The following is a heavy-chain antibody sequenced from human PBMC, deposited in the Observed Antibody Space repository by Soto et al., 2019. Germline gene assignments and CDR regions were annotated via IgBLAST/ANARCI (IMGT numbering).Heavy chain of an antibody. CDR1: GYTFTSYG. Sequence: QVQLVQSGAEVKKPGASVKVSCKASGYTFTSYGISWVRQAPGRGLEWMGWISAHNGNTNYAQKLQGRVTMTKDTSKSTAYIELRSLKSDDTAVYYCARVLPPFDPWGQGTLVTVSS. CDR2: ISAHNGNT. V-gene: IGHV1-18*01. CDR3: ARVLPPFDP. J-gene: IGHJ5*02.